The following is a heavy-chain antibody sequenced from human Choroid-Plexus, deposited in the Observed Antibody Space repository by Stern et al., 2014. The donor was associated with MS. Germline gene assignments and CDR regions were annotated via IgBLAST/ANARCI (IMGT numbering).Heavy chain of an antibody. CDR1: GFTFGSCA. V-gene: IGHV3-30*18. J-gene: IGHJ5*02. CDR3: AKDRQYLTYFFDH. D-gene: IGHD2/OR15-2a*01. CDR2: VSYYGSNK. Sequence: VQLEESGGGVVQPGRPLRLSCVASGFTFGSCAMHWVRQAPGQGLEWVAGVSYYGSNKYHADSVKGRFTISRDNSQNTLYMQMSSLRPEDTAVYYCAKDRQYLTYFFDHWGQGSLVTVSS.